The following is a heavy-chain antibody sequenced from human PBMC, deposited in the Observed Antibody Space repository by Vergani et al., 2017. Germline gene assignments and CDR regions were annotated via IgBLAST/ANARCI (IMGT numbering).Heavy chain of an antibody. CDR3: ARGDYYDSSGYSGFDY. Sequence: QVQLVQSGAEVKKPGASVKVSCKASGYTFTGYYMHWVRQAPGQGLEWMGWINPNSGGTNYAQKFQGRVTMTRDTSISTAYMEVSRLRSDDTAVYYCARGDYYDSSGYSGFDYWGQGTLVTVSS. V-gene: IGHV1-2*02. J-gene: IGHJ4*02. CDR2: INPNSGGT. D-gene: IGHD3-22*01. CDR1: GYTFTGYY.